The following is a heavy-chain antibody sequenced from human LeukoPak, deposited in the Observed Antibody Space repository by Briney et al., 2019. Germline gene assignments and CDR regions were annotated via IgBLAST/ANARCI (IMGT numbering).Heavy chain of an antibody. V-gene: IGHV1-2*02. Sequence: ASVKVSCKASGHPFTGYYMHWVRQAPGQGLEWMGWINPNSGGTNYARKFQGRVTMTRDTSISTAYMELSRLRSDDTAVYYCARARRFLEWFDPWGQGTLVTASS. D-gene: IGHD3-3*01. CDR1: GHPFTGYY. CDR3: ARARRFLEWFDP. J-gene: IGHJ5*02. CDR2: INPNSGGT.